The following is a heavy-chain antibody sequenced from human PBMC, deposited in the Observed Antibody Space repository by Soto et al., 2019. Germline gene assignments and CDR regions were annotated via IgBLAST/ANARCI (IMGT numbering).Heavy chain of an antibody. J-gene: IGHJ6*02. CDR3: ARDPSTTGYYGLDV. CDR2: IYSGGVT. V-gene: IGHV3-53*01. CDR1: VFTVKNYQ. Sequence: WGSLRLSCATSVFTVKNYQMNWVRQAPGKGLEWVSVIYSGGVTYYPDSVKGRFTTIRDTSKNTVYLQMNSLRADDTAMYYCARDPSTTGYYGLDVWGQGTTVTVSS.